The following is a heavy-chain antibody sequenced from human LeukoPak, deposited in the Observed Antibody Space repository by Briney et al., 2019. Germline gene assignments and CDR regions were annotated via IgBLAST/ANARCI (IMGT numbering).Heavy chain of an antibody. D-gene: IGHD3-22*01. CDR1: GFTFSSYG. CDR3: ARERRDSSGYYYDWFDP. V-gene: IGHV3-33*01. J-gene: IGHJ5*02. Sequence: GRSLRLSCAASGFTFSSYGMHWVRQAPGKGLEWVAVIWYDGSNKYYADSVKGRFTISRDNSKNTLYLQMNSLRAEDTAVYYCARERRDSSGYYYDWFDPWGQGTLVTVSS. CDR2: IWYDGSNK.